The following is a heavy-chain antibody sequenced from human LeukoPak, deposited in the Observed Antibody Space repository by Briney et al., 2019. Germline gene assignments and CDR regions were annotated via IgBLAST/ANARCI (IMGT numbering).Heavy chain of an antibody. CDR3: AKDVLSIAVAGLDY. D-gene: IGHD6-19*01. CDR2: ISGSGGST. Sequence: PGGSLRLSCVASGFTFSSHLMTWVRQAPGKGLEWVSAISGSGGSTYYADSVKGRFTISRDNSKNTLYLQMNSLRAEDTAVYYCAKDVLSIAVAGLDYWGQGTLVTVSS. J-gene: IGHJ4*02. V-gene: IGHV3-23*01. CDR1: GFTFSSHL.